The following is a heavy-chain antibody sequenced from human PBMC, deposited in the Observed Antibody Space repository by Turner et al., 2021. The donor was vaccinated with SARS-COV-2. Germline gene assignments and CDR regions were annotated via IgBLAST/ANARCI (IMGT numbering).Heavy chain of an antibody. CDR2: ISGSDGTT. V-gene: IGHV3-23*01. CDR1: GFAFSNYA. J-gene: IGHJ4*02. CDR3: ANLPAGGWERNGGIYGDDH. Sequence: EVQLLESGGGLVQPGGSLRLSCAASGFAFSNYAMSWVRQAPGKGLEWVSAISGSDGTTYYADSVRGRFTISRDNAENTLYLQMASLRPEDTAKYYCANLPAGGWERNGGIYGDDHWGQGTLVTVSS. D-gene: IGHD1-1*01.